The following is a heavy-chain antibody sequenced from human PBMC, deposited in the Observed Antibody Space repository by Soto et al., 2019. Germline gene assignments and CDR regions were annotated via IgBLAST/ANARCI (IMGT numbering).Heavy chain of an antibody. CDR2: ISAYDGKT. CDR3: ARDPHEFWTSYWFDP. J-gene: IGHJ5*02. Sequence: ASVKVSWKKSGYTFNTYGINRVRQASGQGLELMGWISAYDGKTTYAEKFQGRVTLTTDTSTSTAYMELRSLRSDDTAIYYCARDPHEFWTSYWFDPWGQGTPVTVSS. V-gene: IGHV1-18*01. CDR1: GYTFNTYG. D-gene: IGHD3-3*01.